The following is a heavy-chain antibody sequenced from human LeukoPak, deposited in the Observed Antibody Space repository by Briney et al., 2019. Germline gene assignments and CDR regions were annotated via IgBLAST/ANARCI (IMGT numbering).Heavy chain of an antibody. CDR2: INHSGST. CDR3: ARDPDFWSGYPYYFDY. D-gene: IGHD3-3*01. V-gene: IGHV4-34*01. CDR1: GGSFSGYY. Sequence: SETLSLTCAVYGGSFSGYYWSWIRQPPGKGLVWIGEINHSGSTNYNPSLKSRVTISVDTSKNQFSLKLSSVTAADTAVYYCARDPDFWSGYPYYFDYWGQGTLVTVSS. J-gene: IGHJ4*02.